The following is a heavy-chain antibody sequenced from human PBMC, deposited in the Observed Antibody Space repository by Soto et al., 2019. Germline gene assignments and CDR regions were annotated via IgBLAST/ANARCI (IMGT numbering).Heavy chain of an antibody. CDR2: ISYDGSNK. CDR3: ARSGDYAIIYYYYGMDV. Sequence: GGSLRLSCAASGFTFSSYAMHWVRQAPGKGLEWVAVISYDGSNKYYADSVKGRFTISRDNSKNTLYLQMNSLRAEDTAVYYCARSGDYAIIYYYYGMDVWGQGTTVTVSS. V-gene: IGHV3-30-3*01. CDR1: GFTFSSYA. D-gene: IGHD4-17*01. J-gene: IGHJ6*02.